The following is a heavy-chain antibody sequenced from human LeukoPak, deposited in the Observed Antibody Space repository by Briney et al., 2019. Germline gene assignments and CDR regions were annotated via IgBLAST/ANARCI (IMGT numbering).Heavy chain of an antibody. D-gene: IGHD2-2*01. CDR3: ARDKSSSTNLLDY. V-gene: IGHV3-33*01. J-gene: IGHJ4*02. CDR2: IWYDGSNK. Sequence: TGRSLRLSCAASGFTFSSYGMHWVRQAPGKGLEWVAVIWYDGSNKYYADSVKGRFTISRDNSKNTLYLQMNSLRAEDTAVYYCARDKSSSTNLLDYWGQGTLVTVSS. CDR1: GFTFSSYG.